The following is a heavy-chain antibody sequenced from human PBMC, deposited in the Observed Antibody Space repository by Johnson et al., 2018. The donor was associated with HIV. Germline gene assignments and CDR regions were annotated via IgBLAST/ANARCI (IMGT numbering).Heavy chain of an antibody. V-gene: IGHV3-11*04. CDR1: GFTFFDYY. J-gene: IGHJ3*02. D-gene: IGHD3-22*01. CDR2: ISSSGSTI. CDR3: ARDRGYWDAFDI. Sequence: QMMLVESGGGVVQPGRSLRLSCAASGFTFFDYYMSWIRQAPGKGLEWVSYISSSGSTIYYADSVKGRFTISRDNSKNTVYLQMNSLRAEDTAVYYCARDRGYWDAFDIWGQGTMVIVSS.